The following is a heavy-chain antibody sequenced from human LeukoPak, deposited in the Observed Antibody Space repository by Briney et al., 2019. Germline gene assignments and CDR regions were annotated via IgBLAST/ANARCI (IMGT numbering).Heavy chain of an antibody. CDR2: ISSSSSYI. J-gene: IGHJ5*02. Sequence: PGGSLRLSCAASGFTFSSYSMNWVRQAPGKGREWVSSISSSSSYIYYADSVKGRFTISRDNAKNSLYLQMNSLRAEDTAVYYCARVVYATGYNWFDPWGQGTLVTVSS. CDR3: ARVVYATGYNWFDP. CDR1: GFTFSSYS. D-gene: IGHD2-8*01. V-gene: IGHV3-21*01.